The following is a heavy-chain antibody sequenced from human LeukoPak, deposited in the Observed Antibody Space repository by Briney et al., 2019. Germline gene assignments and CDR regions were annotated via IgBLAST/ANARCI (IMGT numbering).Heavy chain of an antibody. V-gene: IGHV3-9*01. D-gene: IGHD3-22*01. CDR1: GFTFDDYA. CDR3: ARESYYYDSSGYYND. Sequence: GRSPRLSCAASGFTFDDYAMHWVRQAPGKGLEWVSGISWNSGSIGYADSVKGRFTISRDNAKNSLYLQMNSLRAEDTAVYYCARESYYYDSSGYYNDWGQGTLVTVSS. CDR2: ISWNSGSI. J-gene: IGHJ4*02.